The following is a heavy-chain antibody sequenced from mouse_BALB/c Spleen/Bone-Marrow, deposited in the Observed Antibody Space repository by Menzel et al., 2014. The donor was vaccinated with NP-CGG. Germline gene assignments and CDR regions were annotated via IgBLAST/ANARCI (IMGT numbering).Heavy chain of an antibody. CDR2: IDPANGNA. CDR1: GFNIKDTY. V-gene: IGHV14-3*02. J-gene: IGHJ2*01. Sequence: EVHLVESGAEPVKPGASVRLSCTASGFNIKDTYMHWVKQRPDQGLEWIGRIDPANGNAKHDPKFQGKAAITADTSSNTTYLQLSSLTSEDTAVYYCAIYFYFDYWGQGTTLTVSS. CDR3: AIYFYFDY. D-gene: IGHD2-3*01.